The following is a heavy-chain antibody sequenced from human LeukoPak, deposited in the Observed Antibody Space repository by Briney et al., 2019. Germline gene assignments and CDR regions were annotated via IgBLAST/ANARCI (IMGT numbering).Heavy chain of an antibody. V-gene: IGHV4-4*07. D-gene: IGHD3-10*01. CDR3: ARESSGNYYNPLGYMDV. CDR1: GGSFSIYY. CDR2: IFTSGIT. Sequence: SETQSLTCTVSGGSFSIYYWKWIRQPAGKGVEWIGRIFTSGITNYYPSLKSRVTISVDTSKNQFSLNLSSVTAADTAVYYCARESSGNYYNPLGYMDVWGKGTTVTVSS. J-gene: IGHJ6*03.